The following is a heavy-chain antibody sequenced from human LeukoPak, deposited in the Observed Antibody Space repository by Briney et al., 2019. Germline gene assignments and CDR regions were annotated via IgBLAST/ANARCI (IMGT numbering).Heavy chain of an antibody. CDR2: IYTSGST. J-gene: IGHJ4*02. CDR1: GGSISSYY. CDR3: ARETDGGSSSWYPGCFDY. D-gene: IGHD6-13*01. Sequence: SETLSLTCTVSGGSISSYYWSWIRQPAGKGLEWIGRIYTSGSTNYNPSLKSRVTMSEDTSKNQFSLKLSSVTAADTAVYYCARETDGGSSSWYPGCFDYWGQGTLVTVSS. V-gene: IGHV4-4*07.